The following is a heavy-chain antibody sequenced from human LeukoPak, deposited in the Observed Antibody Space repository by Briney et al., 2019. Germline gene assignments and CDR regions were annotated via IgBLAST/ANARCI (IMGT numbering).Heavy chain of an antibody. D-gene: IGHD6-6*01. CDR2: ISPDGSAT. J-gene: IGHJ5*02. CDR3: ARDRGAARPMFGWFDP. CDR1: GFTFSRYW. V-gene: IGHV3-74*03. Sequence: PGGSLRLSCAASGFTFSRYWMHWVRQAPGKGLMWVSRISPDGSATLYADSVKGRFTISRDNAKNSLYLQMNSLRAENTAVYYCARDRGAARPMFGWFDPWGQGTLVTVSS.